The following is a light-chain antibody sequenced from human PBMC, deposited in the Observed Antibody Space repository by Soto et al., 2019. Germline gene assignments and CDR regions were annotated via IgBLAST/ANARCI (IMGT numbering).Light chain of an antibody. CDR2: GAS. V-gene: IGKV3-15*01. CDR1: HSVNSH. J-gene: IGKJ5*01. Sequence: EVMMPQYQATLSVSPGERVTLSCRTSHSVNSHVAWYQQKPGQAPRLLLYGASTRATGIPVRFSGSGFGTEFTLTISSLQSEDFAVYYCQQYKNWPLFGQGTRLEIK. CDR3: QQYKNWPL.